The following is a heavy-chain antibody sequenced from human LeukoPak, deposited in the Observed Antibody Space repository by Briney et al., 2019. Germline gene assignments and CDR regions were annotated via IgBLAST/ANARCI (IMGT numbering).Heavy chain of an antibody. J-gene: IGHJ4*02. CDR1: GFTFSSYE. D-gene: IGHD2-15*01. V-gene: IGHV3-48*03. Sequence: GGSLRLSCAASGFTFSSYEMTWVRQAPGKGLEWVSDISSGGTNKYYADSVKGRPTISRDNAKNSLYLQMNSLRAEDTAIYYCARGEYCTGGSCYFDYWGQGTLVTVSS. CDR3: ARGEYCTGGSCYFDY. CDR2: ISSGGTNK.